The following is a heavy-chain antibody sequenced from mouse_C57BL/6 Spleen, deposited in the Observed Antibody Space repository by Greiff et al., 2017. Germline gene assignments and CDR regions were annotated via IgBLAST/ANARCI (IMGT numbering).Heavy chain of an antibody. CDR1: GYAFSSYW. CDR3: GRWGDYDGYFDV. J-gene: IGHJ1*03. V-gene: IGHV1-80*01. D-gene: IGHD2-4*01. Sequence: VQLQQSGAELVKPGASVKISCKASGYAFSSYWMNWVKQRPGKGLEWIGQIYPGDGDTNYNGKFKGKATLTADKSSSTAYMQLSSLASEDSAVYVCGRWGDYDGYFDVWGTGTTVTVSS. CDR2: IYPGDGDT.